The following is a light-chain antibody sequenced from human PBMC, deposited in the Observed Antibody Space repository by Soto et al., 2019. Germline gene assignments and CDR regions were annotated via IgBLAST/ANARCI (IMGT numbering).Light chain of an antibody. V-gene: IGKV3-15*01. CDR2: DTS. CDR1: QSVSIK. CDR3: QQYNNWPPIT. Sequence: EIVMTQSPATLSVSPGERCTLSCMASQSVSIKLAWYQQRPGQAPRLLIYDTSTRATGIPARFSGSGSRTEFTLTISSLQSEDFAVYYCQQYNNWPPITFGPGTRLDIK. J-gene: IGKJ5*01.